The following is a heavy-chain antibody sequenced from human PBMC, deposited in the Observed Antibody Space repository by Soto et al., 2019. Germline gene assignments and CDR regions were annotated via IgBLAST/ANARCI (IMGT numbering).Heavy chain of an antibody. D-gene: IGHD3-16*02. CDR1: GFTFSSYW. V-gene: IGHV3-74*01. Sequence: EVQLVESGGGLVQPGGSLRLSCAASGFTFSSYWMHWVRQAPGKGLVWVSRINSDGSSTSYADSVKGRFTISRDNAKNTLYLQMNSLRAEDTAMYYCARGLMTYYGYIWGSYRHPYDAFDIWGQGTMVTVSS. CDR3: ARGLMTYYGYIWGSYRHPYDAFDI. J-gene: IGHJ3*02. CDR2: INSDGSST.